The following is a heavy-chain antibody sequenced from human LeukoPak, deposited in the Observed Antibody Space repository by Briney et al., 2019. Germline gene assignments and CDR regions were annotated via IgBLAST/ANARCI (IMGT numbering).Heavy chain of an antibody. D-gene: IGHD4-17*01. CDR3: ARSLHLASTVWFDP. Sequence: SETLSLTCTVSGGSISSYYWSWIRQPPGKGLEWIGYIYYSGSTNYKPSLKSRVTISIDTSKNQFSLKLSSVTAADTAVYYCARSLHLASTVWFDPWGQGTLVTVSS. CDR2: IYYSGST. J-gene: IGHJ5*02. CDR1: GGSISSYY. V-gene: IGHV4-59*01.